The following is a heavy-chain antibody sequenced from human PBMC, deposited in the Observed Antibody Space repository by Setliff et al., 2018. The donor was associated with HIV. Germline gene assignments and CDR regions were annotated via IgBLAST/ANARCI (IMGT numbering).Heavy chain of an antibody. CDR3: ARDRGGGYNNLDY. Sequence: SETLSLTCTVSGGSINSYSYYWGWIRQPPGKGLERIGSIYYSGSTYYNPSLKSRVTISVDTSKSQFSLNLSSVTAADTAVYYCARDRGGGYNNLDYWGQGTLVTVSS. CDR2: IYYSGST. CDR1: GGSINSYSYY. D-gene: IGHD5-12*01. V-gene: IGHV4-39*02. J-gene: IGHJ4*02.